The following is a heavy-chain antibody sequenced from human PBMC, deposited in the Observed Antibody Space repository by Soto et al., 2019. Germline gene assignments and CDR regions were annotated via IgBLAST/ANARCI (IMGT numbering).Heavy chain of an antibody. CDR3: ARDLHGYSRYYYGMDV. D-gene: IGHD5-18*01. V-gene: IGHV3-21*01. Sequence: GGSLRLSCAASGITFNSYSMNWVRQAPGKGLEWVSSISSVSTYIYYADSVKGRFTISRDNAKNSLYLQMNSLRAEDTAVYYCARDLHGYSRYYYGMDVWGQGTTVTVSS. CDR2: ISSVSTYI. CDR1: GITFNSYS. J-gene: IGHJ6*02.